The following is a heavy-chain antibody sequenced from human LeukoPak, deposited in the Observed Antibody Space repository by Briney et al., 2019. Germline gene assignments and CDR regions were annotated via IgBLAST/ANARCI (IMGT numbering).Heavy chain of an antibody. V-gene: IGHV3-7*03. CDR2: IKEDGTET. J-gene: IGHJ4*02. CDR3: AKEGRSLQTY. CDR1: GFMFSSNW. Sequence: GGSLRLSCAASGFMFSSNWMSWVRLAPGKGLEWVANIKEDGTETYYVDSVKGRFTISRDNAKNSSYLQMNSLRVEDTAVYYCAKEGRSLQTYWGQGTLVTVSS. D-gene: IGHD5-24*01.